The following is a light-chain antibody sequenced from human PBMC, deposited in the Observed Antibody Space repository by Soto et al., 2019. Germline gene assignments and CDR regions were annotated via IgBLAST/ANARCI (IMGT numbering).Light chain of an antibody. CDR1: QTITTY. V-gene: IGKV1-39*01. CDR2: GAS. J-gene: IGKJ1*01. Sequence: DIQMTQSPSSLSASVGDRVTISCRASQTITTYLNWYQQKPGKAPQLLIYGASILQSGVPSRFTGSGSGTDFTLTISSLQPDDFATYHCQQTHSTPWTFGQGTKVEIE. CDR3: QQTHSTPWT.